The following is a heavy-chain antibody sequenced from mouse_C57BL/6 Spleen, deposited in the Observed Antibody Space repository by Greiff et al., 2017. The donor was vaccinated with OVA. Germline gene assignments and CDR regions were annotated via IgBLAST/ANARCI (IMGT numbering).Heavy chain of an antibody. Sequence: QVQLQQPGAELVKPGASVKLSCKASGYTFTSYWMQWVKQRPGQGLEWIGEIDPSDSYTNYNQKFKGKATLTVDTSSSTAYMQLSSLTSEDSAVYYCARRDYGYDAWFAYWGQGTLVTVSA. CDR2: IDPSDSYT. D-gene: IGHD2-2*01. J-gene: IGHJ3*01. V-gene: IGHV1-50*01. CDR1: GYTFTSYW. CDR3: ARRDYGYDAWFAY.